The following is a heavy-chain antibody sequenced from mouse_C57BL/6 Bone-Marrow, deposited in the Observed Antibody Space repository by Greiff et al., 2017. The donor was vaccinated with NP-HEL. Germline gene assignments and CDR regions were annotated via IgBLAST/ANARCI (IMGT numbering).Heavy chain of an antibody. Sequence: QVQLQQSGAELVKPGASVKLSCKASGYTFTGYWIEWVKQRPGHGLEWIGEILPGSGSTNYNEKFKGKATLTADTSSNTAYMQLSSLTTEDSAIYCCECLSYWRYFDFCGTGTAITVSS. CDR2: ILPGSGST. CDR3: ECLSYWRYFDF. V-gene: IGHV1-9*01. J-gene: IGHJ1*03. D-gene: IGHD2-10*01. CDR1: GYTFTGYW.